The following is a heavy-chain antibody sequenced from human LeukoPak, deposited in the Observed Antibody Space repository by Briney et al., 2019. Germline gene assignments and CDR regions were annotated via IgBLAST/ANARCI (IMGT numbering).Heavy chain of an antibody. CDR3: ARDSYDFWSGYSDAFDI. Sequence: SETLSLTCAVSGGSIKTYNYYWAWIRQPPGKGLEWIGTIYYNGNTYYNPSLKSRVIISVDTSRNDFSLILNSVTAADTAVYYCARDSYDFWSGYSDAFDIWGQGTMVTVSS. D-gene: IGHD3-3*01. V-gene: IGHV4-39*07. CDR2: IYYNGNT. J-gene: IGHJ3*02. CDR1: GGSIKTYNYY.